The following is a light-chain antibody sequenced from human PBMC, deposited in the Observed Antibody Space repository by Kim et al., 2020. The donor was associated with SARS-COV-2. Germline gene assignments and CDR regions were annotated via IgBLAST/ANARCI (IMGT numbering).Light chain of an antibody. CDR3: QAWDPSTVV. J-gene: IGLJ2*01. V-gene: IGLV3-1*01. Sequence: SVCAGQTASITCAEHKWGACSASWEQQKPGPSPVLVMYEDKKRHSGIPERYSGSDSGNTATLPISGSPAMDEADYYCQAWDPSTVVCGGGTKLTVL. CDR1: KWGACS. CDR2: EDK.